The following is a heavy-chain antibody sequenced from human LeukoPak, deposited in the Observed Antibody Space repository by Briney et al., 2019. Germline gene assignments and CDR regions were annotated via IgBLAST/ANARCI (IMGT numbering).Heavy chain of an antibody. CDR2: ISGSGGST. V-gene: IGHV3-23*01. Sequence: GGSLRLSCAASGFTFSSYAMSWVRQAPGKGLEWVSAISGSGGSTYYADSVKGRFTISRDNSKNTLYLQMNSLRAEDTAAYYCAKGEITMVRGVTETPIDYWGQGTLVTVSS. D-gene: IGHD3-10*01. CDR3: AKGEITMVRGVTETPIDY. CDR1: GFTFSSYA. J-gene: IGHJ4*02.